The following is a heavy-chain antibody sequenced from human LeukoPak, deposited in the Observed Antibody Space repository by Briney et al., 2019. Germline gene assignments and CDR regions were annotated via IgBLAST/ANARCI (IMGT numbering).Heavy chain of an antibody. Sequence: GASVKVSCKASGGTFSSYAISWVRQAPGQGLEWMGGIIPIFGTANYAQKFQGRVTITADESTSTAYMELSSLRSEDTAVYYCVGALSGNNCSSTSCYGWGQGTLVTVSS. J-gene: IGHJ4*02. V-gene: IGHV1-69*13. CDR3: VGALSGNNCSSTSCYG. CDR2: IIPIFGTA. D-gene: IGHD2-2*01. CDR1: GGTFSSYA.